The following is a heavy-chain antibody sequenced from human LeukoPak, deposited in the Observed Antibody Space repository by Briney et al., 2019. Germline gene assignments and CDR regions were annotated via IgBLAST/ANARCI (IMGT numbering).Heavy chain of an antibody. CDR1: GFTFSSYA. CDR2: ISYDGSNK. V-gene: IGHV3-30-3*01. D-gene: IGHD2-15*01. J-gene: IGHJ4*02. CDR3: ARDLECSGGSCYSVLDY. Sequence: EPGGSLRLSCAASGFTFSSYAMHWVRQAPGKGLEWVAVISYDGSNKYYADSVKGRFTISRDNSKNTLYLQMNSLRAEDTAVYYCARDLECSGGSCYSVLDYWGQGPLVTVSS.